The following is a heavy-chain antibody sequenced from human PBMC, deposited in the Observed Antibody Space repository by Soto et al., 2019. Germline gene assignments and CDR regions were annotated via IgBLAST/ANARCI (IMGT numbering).Heavy chain of an antibody. J-gene: IGHJ4*02. D-gene: IGHD6-13*01. Sequence: SETLSLTCTVSGGSISTYYWSWIRQPPGKGLEWIGYIYYSGSTNYNPSLKSRVTISVDTSKNQFSLKLSSVTAADTAVYYCARDRGRGIAAAGTIDYWGQGTLVTVPS. V-gene: IGHV4-59*01. CDR1: GGSISTYY. CDR3: ARDRGRGIAAAGTIDY. CDR2: IYYSGST.